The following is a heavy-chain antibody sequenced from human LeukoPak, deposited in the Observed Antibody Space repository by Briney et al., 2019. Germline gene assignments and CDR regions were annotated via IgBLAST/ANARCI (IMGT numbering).Heavy chain of an antibody. CDR3: ARDLSDSWNYTDGWFDP. Sequence: PSETLSLTCTVSGGSISSSSYYWSWIRQPPGKGLEWIGYIYYSGSTNYNPSLKSRVTILVDTSKNQFSLKLSSVTAADTAVYYCARDLSDSWNYTDGWFDPWGQGTLVTVSS. CDR2: IYYSGST. J-gene: IGHJ5*02. D-gene: IGHD1-7*01. V-gene: IGHV4-61*01. CDR1: GGSISSSSYY.